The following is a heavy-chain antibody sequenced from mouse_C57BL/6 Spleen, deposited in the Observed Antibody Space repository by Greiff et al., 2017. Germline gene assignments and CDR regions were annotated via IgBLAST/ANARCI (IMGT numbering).Heavy chain of an antibody. CDR1: GYTFTDYY. D-gene: IGHD2-14*01. J-gene: IGHJ4*01. V-gene: IGHV1-26*01. CDR2: INPNNGGT. Sequence: VQLQQSGPELVKPGASVKISCKASGYTFTDYYMNWVKQSHGKSLEWIGDINPNNGGTSYNQKFKGKATLTVDKSSSTAYMERRSLTSEDSAVYYCARRNDGSMMDYWGQGTSVTVSS. CDR3: ARRNDGSMMDY.